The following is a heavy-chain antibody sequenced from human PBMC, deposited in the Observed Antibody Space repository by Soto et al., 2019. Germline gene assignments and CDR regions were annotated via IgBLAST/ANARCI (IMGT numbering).Heavy chain of an antibody. Sequence: QVQLVQSGAEVKKPGASVKVSCKASGYSFTTYNIHRVRQAPGQGLEWMGVVNPSSGSTSYAQKFQGSVTMTRDTSTSTVYMELSSLRSEDAAVYYCVRWAPDAFHVWGQGTLVTVSS. CDR2: VNPSSGST. J-gene: IGHJ3*01. CDR3: VRWAPDAFHV. V-gene: IGHV1-46*01. CDR1: GYSFTTYN.